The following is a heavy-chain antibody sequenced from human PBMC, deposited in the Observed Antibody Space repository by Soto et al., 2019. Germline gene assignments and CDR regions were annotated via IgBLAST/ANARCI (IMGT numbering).Heavy chain of an antibody. CDR3: ARTSANLMVYAISYYYYYGMDV. CDR2: IDPSDSYT. CDR1: GYSFTSYW. V-gene: IGHV5-10-1*01. D-gene: IGHD2-8*01. J-gene: IGHJ6*02. Sequence: PGESLKISCKGSGYSFTSYWISWVRQMPGKGLEWMGRIDPSDSYTNYSPSFQGNVTISADKSISTAYLQWSSLKASDTAMYYCARTSANLMVYAISYYYYYGMDVWGQGTTVTVSS.